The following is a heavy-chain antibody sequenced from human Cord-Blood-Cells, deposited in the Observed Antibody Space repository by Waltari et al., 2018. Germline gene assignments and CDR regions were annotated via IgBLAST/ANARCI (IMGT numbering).Heavy chain of an antibody. J-gene: IGHJ4*02. CDR3: ARDATYDFWSGSPFDY. D-gene: IGHD3-3*01. Sequence: QVQLVESGGGVVQPGRSLRLSCAASGFPFSSYAMHWVRQAPGKGLEWVAVISYDGSNKYYADSVKGRFTISRDNSKNTLYLQMNSLRAEDTAVYYCARDATYDFWSGSPFDYWGQGTLVTVSS. CDR1: GFPFSSYA. V-gene: IGHV3-30-3*01. CDR2: ISYDGSNK.